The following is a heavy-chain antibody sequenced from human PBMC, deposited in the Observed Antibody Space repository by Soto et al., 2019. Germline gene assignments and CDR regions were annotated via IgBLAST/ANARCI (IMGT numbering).Heavy chain of an antibody. D-gene: IGHD3-9*01. CDR2: IYAGGNT. Sequence: GSLRLSCAASGFSVTSNYMTWVRQAPGKGLECVSVIYAGGNTYYPDSVKGRFTISSDNSKNTLFLQMNNLRAEDTAVYYCARVTTFYDILTSSYALNYFDYRGQGTRVTVSS. CDR3: ARVTTFYDILTSSYALNYFDY. J-gene: IGHJ4*02. V-gene: IGHV3-53*01. CDR1: GFSVTSNY.